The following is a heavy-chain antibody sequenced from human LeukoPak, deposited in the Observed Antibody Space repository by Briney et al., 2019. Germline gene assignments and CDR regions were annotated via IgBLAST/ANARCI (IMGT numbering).Heavy chain of an antibody. D-gene: IGHD2-21*02. Sequence: SETPSLTCTVSGGSISSGGYYWSWIRQHPGKGLEWIGYIYYSGSTYYNPSLKSRVTISVDTSKNQFSLKLSSVTAADTAVYYCAREVVVTEDYYYYGMDVWGQGTTVTVSS. J-gene: IGHJ6*02. CDR2: IYYSGST. CDR3: AREVVVTEDYYYYGMDV. V-gene: IGHV4-31*03. CDR1: GGSISSGGYY.